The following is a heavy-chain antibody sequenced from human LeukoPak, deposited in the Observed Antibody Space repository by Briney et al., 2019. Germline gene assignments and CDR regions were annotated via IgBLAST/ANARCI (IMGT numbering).Heavy chain of an antibody. CDR3: ARGLGLLRYFDY. V-gene: IGHV1-3*01. CDR1: GCTFTSYA. Sequence: ASVKVSCKASGCTFTSYAMHWVRQAPGQRLEWMGWINAGNGNTKYSQKFQGRVTITRDTSASTAYMELSSLRSEDTAVYYCARGLGLLRYFDYWGQGTLVTVSS. J-gene: IGHJ4*02. CDR2: INAGNGNT. D-gene: IGHD3-9*01.